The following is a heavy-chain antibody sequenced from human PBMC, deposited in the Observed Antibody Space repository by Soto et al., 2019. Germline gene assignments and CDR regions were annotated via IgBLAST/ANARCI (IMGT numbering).Heavy chain of an antibody. Sequence: GESLKISCKGSGYSFAGYWITWVRQKPGKGLEWMGRIDPSDSQTYYSPSFRGHVTISATKSITTVFLQWSSLRASDTAMYYCARQIYDSDTGPNFQYYPFDYWGQGTLVTVSS. J-gene: IGHJ4*02. CDR2: IDPSDSQT. CDR1: GYSFAGYW. CDR3: ARQIYDSDTGPNFQYYPFDY. D-gene: IGHD3-22*01. V-gene: IGHV5-10-1*01.